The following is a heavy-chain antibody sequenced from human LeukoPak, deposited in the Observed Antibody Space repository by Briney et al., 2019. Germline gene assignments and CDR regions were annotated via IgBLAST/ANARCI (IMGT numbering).Heavy chain of an antibody. CDR2: ISSSSSTI. J-gene: IGHJ6*03. CDR3: ARDGGYCSGGSCFLRDYYYYMDV. CDR1: GFTFSSYS. V-gene: IGHV3-48*04. Sequence: PGGSLRLSCAASGFTFSSYSMNWVRQAPGKGLEWVSYISSSSSTIYYADSVKGRFTISRDNAKNSLYLQMNSLRAEDTAVYYCARDGGYCSGGSCFLRDYYYYMDVWGKGTTVTVSS. D-gene: IGHD2-15*01.